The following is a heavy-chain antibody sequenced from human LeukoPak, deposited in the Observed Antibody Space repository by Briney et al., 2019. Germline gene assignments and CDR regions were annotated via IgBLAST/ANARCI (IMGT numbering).Heavy chain of an antibody. J-gene: IGHJ4*02. Sequence: GGSLGLSCAAFGFTFSTYGMHWVRQAPGKGLEWVAVIWYDGDNKKYADSVKGRFSISRDNSKNTLYLQMNSLRAEDTAVYYCARDKGAYGDFANYWGQGTLVIVSS. CDR3: ARDKGAYGDFANY. D-gene: IGHD4-17*01. CDR1: GFTFSTYG. V-gene: IGHV3-33*01. CDR2: IWYDGDNK.